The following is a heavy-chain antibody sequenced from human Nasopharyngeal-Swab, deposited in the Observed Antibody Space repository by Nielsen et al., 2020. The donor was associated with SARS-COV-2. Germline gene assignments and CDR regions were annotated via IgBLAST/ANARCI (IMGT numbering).Heavy chain of an antibody. CDR1: CYTFINYG. CDR2: SSAYNSNT. J-gene: IGHJ4*02. Sequence: ASVQVSCNASCYTFINYGITWVRQAPGQGLEWMGWSSAYNSNTNYAQKFQGRVTMTTDTSTNTAYMELRSLRSDDTAVYYCARKRGEQWLSQFDYWGQGTLVTVSS. V-gene: IGHV1-18*01. D-gene: IGHD6-19*01. CDR3: ARKRGEQWLSQFDY.